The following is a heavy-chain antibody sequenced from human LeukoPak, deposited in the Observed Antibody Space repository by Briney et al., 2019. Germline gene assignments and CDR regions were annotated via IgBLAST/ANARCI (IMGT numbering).Heavy chain of an antibody. CDR1: GGSFSSYY. CDR2: IYYSGST. Sequence: SETLSLTCAVYGGSFSSYYWSWIRQPPGKGLEWIGYIYYSGSTNYNPSLKSRVTISVDTSKNQFTLKLTSVTAADTAVYYCASGSAVAAAGAYWGQGTLVTVSS. CDR3: ASGSAVAAAGAY. J-gene: IGHJ4*02. D-gene: IGHD6-13*01. V-gene: IGHV4-59*01.